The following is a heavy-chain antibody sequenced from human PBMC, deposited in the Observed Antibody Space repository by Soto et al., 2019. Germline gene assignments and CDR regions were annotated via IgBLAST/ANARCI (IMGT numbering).Heavy chain of an antibody. CDR3: ARESRDYSNYDGYYYYYMDV. V-gene: IGHV4-59*12. CDR2: ICYSGST. Sequence: SETLSLTCTVSGGSISSYYWSWIRQPPGKGLEWIGYICYSGSTNYNPSLKSRVTISVDTSKNQFSLKLSSVTAADTAVYYCARESRDYSNYDGYYYYYMDVWGKGTTVTVSS. D-gene: IGHD4-4*01. J-gene: IGHJ6*03. CDR1: GGSISSYY.